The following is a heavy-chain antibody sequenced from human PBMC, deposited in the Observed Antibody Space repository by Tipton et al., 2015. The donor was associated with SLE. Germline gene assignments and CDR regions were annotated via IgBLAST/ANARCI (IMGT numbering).Heavy chain of an antibody. J-gene: IGHJ4*02. D-gene: IGHD2-2*01. V-gene: IGHV4-34*12. CDR2: IIHSGVT. Sequence: TLSLTCAVYGGSFNGYFWTWIRQPPGKGLEWIAEIIHSGVTNYNPSLRSRATISVDMSKNQVSLRLNSVTAADTAVYYCARVAPAEVFDYWGQGTLVTVSS. CDR1: GGSFNGYF. CDR3: ARVAPAEVFDY.